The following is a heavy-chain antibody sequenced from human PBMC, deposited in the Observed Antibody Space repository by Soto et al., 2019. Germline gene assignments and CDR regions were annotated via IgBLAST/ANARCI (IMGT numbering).Heavy chain of an antibody. CDR1: GFTVNSDY. J-gene: IGHJ4*02. V-gene: IGHV3-53*01. Sequence: EVQLVESGGGLIQPGGSLRLSCAASGFTVNSDYMNWIRQTPGKGLEWVDFIYNGESTHYADSVKGRFTISSDRSKNTLYLQMKSLRIEDTAVYYCARDGRGLGKLSLFEYWGQGTLVTVSS. CDR2: IYNGEST. CDR3: ARDGRGLGKLSLFEY. D-gene: IGHD3-16*01.